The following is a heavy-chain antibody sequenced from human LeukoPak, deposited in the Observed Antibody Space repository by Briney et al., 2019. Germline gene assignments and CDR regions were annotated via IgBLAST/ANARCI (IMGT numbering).Heavy chain of an antibody. J-gene: IGHJ5*02. CDR2: IRSSSSYT. V-gene: IGHV3-21*01. CDR3: ASGMVRGVNNWFDP. D-gene: IGHD3-10*01. CDR1: GFTFSSYS. Sequence: GGSLRLSCADSGFTFSSYSMKWVRQAPGKELEWVSSIRSSSSYTYYADSVKGRFTISRDNAKNSLYLQMNSLRAEDTAVYYCASGMVRGVNNWFDPWGQGTLVTVSS.